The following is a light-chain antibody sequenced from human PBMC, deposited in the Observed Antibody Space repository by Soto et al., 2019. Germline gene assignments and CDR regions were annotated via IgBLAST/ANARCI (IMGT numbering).Light chain of an antibody. V-gene: IGKV3-20*01. CDR1: QSVSSSY. Sequence: DIVLTQAAFALSGSTGERATLPCRCSQSVSSSYLAWYQQKPGQAPRLIIYGASSRATGIPDRFSGSWSGTACTLTISRLEPEDVSVYYCQQYGSSPWTFDQGTKVDIK. CDR3: QQYGSSPWT. J-gene: IGKJ1*01. CDR2: GAS.